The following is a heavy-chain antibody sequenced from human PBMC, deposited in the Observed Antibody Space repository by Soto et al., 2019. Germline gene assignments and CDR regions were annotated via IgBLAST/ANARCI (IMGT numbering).Heavy chain of an antibody. CDR3: ARDLTLGQWLAPGAFYYGMDV. CDR2: ISSSSSYI. CDR1: GFTFSSYS. D-gene: IGHD6-19*01. J-gene: IGHJ6*02. V-gene: IGHV3-21*01. Sequence: GGSLRLSCAASGFTFSSYSMNWVRQAPGKGLEWVSSISSSSSYIYYADSVKGRFTISRDNAKNSLYLQMNSLRAEDTAVYYCARDLTLGQWLAPGAFYYGMDVWGQGTTVTV.